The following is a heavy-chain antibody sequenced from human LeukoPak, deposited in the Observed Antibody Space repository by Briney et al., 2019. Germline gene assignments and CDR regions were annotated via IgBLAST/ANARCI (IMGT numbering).Heavy chain of an antibody. D-gene: IGHD3-3*01. V-gene: IGHV3-7*01. Sequence: PGGSLRLSCAASGFTFSSYWMSWVRQAPGKGLEWVANIKQDGSEKYYVDSVKGRFTISRDNAKNSLYLQMNSLRAEDTAVYYCARVGRDRIFFGVVIKPYYYMDVWGKGTTVTVSS. CDR1: GFTFSSYW. J-gene: IGHJ6*03. CDR3: ARVGRDRIFFGVVIKPYYYMDV. CDR2: IKQDGSEK.